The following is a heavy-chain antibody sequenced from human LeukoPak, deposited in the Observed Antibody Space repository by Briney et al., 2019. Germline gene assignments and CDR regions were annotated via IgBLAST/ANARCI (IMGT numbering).Heavy chain of an antibody. V-gene: IGHV3-30*02. J-gene: IGHJ5*02. CDR2: IRYDGSNK. D-gene: IGHD3-22*01. CDR3: ASRYYHDSSGYYYES. CDR1: GFTFSSYG. Sequence: GGSLRLSCAASGFTFSSYGMHWVRQAPGKGLEWVAFIRYDGSNKYYADSVKGRFTISRDNSKNTLYLQMNSLRAEDTAVYYCASRYYHDSSGYYYESWGQGTLVTVSS.